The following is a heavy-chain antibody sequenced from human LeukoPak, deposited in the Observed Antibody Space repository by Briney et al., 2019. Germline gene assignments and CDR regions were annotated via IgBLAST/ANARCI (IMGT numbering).Heavy chain of an antibody. Sequence: KVGESLKISCKGSGYTFSNYWIGWVRQMPGKGLEWLGIIYPGDSDTRYSPSFQGQVTISADKSISTAYLQWSSLTASDTAVYYCAVEVVTSGFDAFDVWGQGTMVTVS. J-gene: IGHJ3*01. D-gene: IGHD3-16*02. CDR2: IYPGDSDT. CDR1: GYTFSNYW. CDR3: AVEVVTSGFDAFDV. V-gene: IGHV5-51*01.